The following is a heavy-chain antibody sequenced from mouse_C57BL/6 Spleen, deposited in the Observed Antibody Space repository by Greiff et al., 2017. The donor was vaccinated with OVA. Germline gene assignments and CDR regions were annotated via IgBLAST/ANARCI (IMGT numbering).Heavy chain of an antibody. CDR2: ISDGGSYT. J-gene: IGHJ4*01. Sequence: EVQVVESGGGLVKPGGSLKLSCAASGFTFSSYAMSWVRQTPEKRLEWVATISDGGSYTYYPDNVKGRFTISRDNAKNNLYLQMSHLKSEDTAMYYCARDHLLRSAMDYWGQGTSVTVSS. CDR1: GFTFSSYA. D-gene: IGHD1-1*01. V-gene: IGHV5-4*01. CDR3: ARDHLLRSAMDY.